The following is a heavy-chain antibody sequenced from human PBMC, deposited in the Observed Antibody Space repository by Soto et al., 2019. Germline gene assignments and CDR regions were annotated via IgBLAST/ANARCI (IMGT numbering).Heavy chain of an antibody. V-gene: IGHV2-5*02. Sequence: QITLKESGPTLVKPTQTLTLTCTFSGFSLRTSGVGVGWIRQPPGKALEWLALIYWDDDKRYSPSLKSRLTITKDTSKNQVVLTMTNMDPVDTATYYCAHTLDHNSDMGYWGQGTLVTVSS. CDR1: GFSLRTSGVG. CDR3: AHTLDHNSDMGY. J-gene: IGHJ4*02. D-gene: IGHD3-22*01. CDR2: IYWDDDK.